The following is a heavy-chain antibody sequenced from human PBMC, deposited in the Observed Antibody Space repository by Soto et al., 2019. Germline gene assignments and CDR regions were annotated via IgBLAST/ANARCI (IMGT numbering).Heavy chain of an antibody. Sequence: SETLSLTCAVSGDSITSIYHWAWIRQPPGRGLEWVASIYHSGTTYYNPSLKSRVTISVDTSKNQFSLKLSSVTAADTAVYYCARGEWGSGWSIFDYWGQGTLVTVSS. CDR3: ARGEWGSGWSIFDY. CDR2: IYHSGTT. J-gene: IGHJ4*02. D-gene: IGHD6-19*01. CDR1: GDSITSIYH. V-gene: IGHV4-38-2*01.